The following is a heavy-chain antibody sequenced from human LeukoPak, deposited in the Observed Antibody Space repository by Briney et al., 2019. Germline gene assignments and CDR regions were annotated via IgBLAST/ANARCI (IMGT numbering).Heavy chain of an antibody. CDR2: INCNTGDT. Sequence: AASVKVSCKASGYAFTGYYIHWVRQAPGQGLEWMGWINCNTGDTNYAQKFQGRVTMTRDTSIKTAYMELSRLTSDDTAVYYCARGGGSYFDAFDIWGQGTMVTVSS. CDR3: ARGGGSYFDAFDI. CDR1: GYAFTGYY. J-gene: IGHJ3*02. D-gene: IGHD1-26*01. V-gene: IGHV1-2*02.